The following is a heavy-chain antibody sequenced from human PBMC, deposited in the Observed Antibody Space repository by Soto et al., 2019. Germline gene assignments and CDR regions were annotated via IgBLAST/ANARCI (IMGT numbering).Heavy chain of an antibody. Sequence: ASVKVSCKASGYTFTSYGISWVRQAPGQGLEWMGWISAYNGNTNYAQKLQGRVTMTTDTSTSTAYMELRSLRSDDTAVYYCARVEIAAYGVLYGMDVWGQGTTVTVPS. CDR2: ISAYNGNT. V-gene: IGHV1-18*04. CDR1: GYTFTSYG. D-gene: IGHD6-6*01. J-gene: IGHJ6*02. CDR3: ARVEIAAYGVLYGMDV.